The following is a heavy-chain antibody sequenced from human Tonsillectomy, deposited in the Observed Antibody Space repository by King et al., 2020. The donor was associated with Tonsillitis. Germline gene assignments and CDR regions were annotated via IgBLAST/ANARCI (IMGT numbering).Heavy chain of an antibody. V-gene: IGHV3-53*04. CDR3: ARVGVTQDWNHVDYYDGRDV. J-gene: IGHJ6*02. CDR1: GFTVSSNY. Sequence: DVQLVESGGRLVQPGRSLRLSCAASGFTVSSNYMSWVRQAPGKGLEWVSVIYSGGSTYYADSVKGRFTISRHNSKNTLYLQMNSLRAEDTAVYYCARVGVTQDWNHVDYYDGRDVGGQGTTVTVSS. CDR2: IYSGGST. D-gene: IGHD1-1*01.